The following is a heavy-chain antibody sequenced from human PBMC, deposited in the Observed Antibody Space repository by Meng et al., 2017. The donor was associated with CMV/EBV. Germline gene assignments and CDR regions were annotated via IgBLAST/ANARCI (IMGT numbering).Heavy chain of an antibody. D-gene: IGHD2-2*01. V-gene: IGHV3-66*02. J-gene: IGHJ6*02. CDR3: ARAEGEYQLQPYYYGMDV. CDR2: IYSGGST. Sequence: GGSLRLSCAASGLTVSSNYMSWVRQAPGKGLEWVSVIYSGGSTDYADSVKGRFTISRDNSKNTLYLQMNSLRAEDTAVYYCARAEGEYQLQPYYYGMDVWGQGTAVTVSS. CDR1: GLTVSSNY.